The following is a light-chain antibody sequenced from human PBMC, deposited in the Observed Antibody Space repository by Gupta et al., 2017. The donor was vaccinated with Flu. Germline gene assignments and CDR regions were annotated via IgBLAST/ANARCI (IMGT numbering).Light chain of an antibody. CDR2: EVT. V-gene: IGLV2-14*01. CDR3: SSYTSSSTRV. Sequence: QSALTQPASVSGSPGQSITISCRGTSSDVGSYNYVSWYLQNPGSAPKLIMYEVTNRPSGVSNRFSGSKSGNTASLTISGLQAEDEADYYCSSYTSSSTRVFGGGTKLTV. CDR1: SSDVGSYNY. J-gene: IGLJ3*02.